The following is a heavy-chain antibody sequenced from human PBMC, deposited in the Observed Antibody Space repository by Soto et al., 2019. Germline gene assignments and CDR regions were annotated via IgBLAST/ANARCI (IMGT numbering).Heavy chain of an antibody. CDR2: IKQDGSEK. CDR3: ARGEAIGDDP. J-gene: IGHJ5*02. Sequence: EVQLVESGGGLAQPGGSLRLSCAASGLTISSYWMTWVRQAPGKGLEWVANIKQDGSEKYYVDSVKGRFTISRDNAKNSLYLQMNNLRVEDTAVYYCARGEAIGDDPWDHGTLVTVSS. D-gene: IGHD3-10*01. V-gene: IGHV3-7*01. CDR1: GLTISSYW.